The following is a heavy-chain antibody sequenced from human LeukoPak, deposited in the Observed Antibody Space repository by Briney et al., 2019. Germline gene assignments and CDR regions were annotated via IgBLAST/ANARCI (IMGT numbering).Heavy chain of an antibody. CDR1: GYTFTGHY. Sequence: ASVKVSCKPSGYTFTGHYMHWVRQAPGQGLEWMAWINPNNGDTKYAQKFQGRVTVTRDMSISTAYMELSSLRSDDTAVYYCTRAGGVGTSFNIDYWGQGTRVTVSS. CDR2: INPNNGDT. V-gene: IGHV1-2*02. J-gene: IGHJ4*02. CDR3: TRAGGVGTSFNIDY. D-gene: IGHD1-14*01.